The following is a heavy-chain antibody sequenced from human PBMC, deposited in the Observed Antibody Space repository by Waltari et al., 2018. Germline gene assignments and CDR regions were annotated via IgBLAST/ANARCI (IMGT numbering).Heavy chain of an antibody. CDR1: GYSISSGYY. CDR3: ARLGGKDFDY. V-gene: IGHV4-38-2*01. J-gene: IGHJ4*02. Sequence: QVQLQASGPGLVTPSETLSLTCAVSGYSISSGYYWGWIRQPPGKGLEWIGSIYHSGSTYYNPSLKSRVTISVDTSKNQFSLKLSSVTAADTAVYYCARLGGKDFDYWGQGTLVTVSS. D-gene: IGHD3-16*01. CDR2: IYHSGST.